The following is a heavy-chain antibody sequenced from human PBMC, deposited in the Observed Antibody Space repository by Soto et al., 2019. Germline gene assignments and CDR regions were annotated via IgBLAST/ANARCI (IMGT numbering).Heavy chain of an antibody. CDR1: GDSVSSNNAA. D-gene: IGHD3-16*01. Sequence: QVQLQQSGPGLVKPSQTLSLTCVISGDSVSSNNAAWNWIRQSPSRGLEWLGRTYYRSRWYNEYAVSMTSRILTNPDTSKNHFSLQLNAVTPEDTAVYYCARTLGYFDYWGQGTLVTVSS. CDR2: TYYRSRWYN. V-gene: IGHV6-1*01. CDR3: ARTLGYFDY. J-gene: IGHJ4*02.